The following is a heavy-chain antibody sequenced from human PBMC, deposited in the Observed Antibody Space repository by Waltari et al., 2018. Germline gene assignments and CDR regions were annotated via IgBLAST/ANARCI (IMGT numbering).Heavy chain of an antibody. J-gene: IGHJ6*02. Sequence: QVTLKESGPALVKPTQTLTLTCTVSGLSLSSSGTRVSWGRQPPGKALEWLARIDWDEDKYYSPSLKARLTISKDTFKNQVVLTMTNVDPVDTATYYCARMVGPTYYHGLDVWGQGTTVIVSS. CDR3: ARMVGPTYYHGLDV. CDR2: IDWDEDK. V-gene: IGHV2-70*04. CDR1: GLSLSSSGTR. D-gene: IGHD1-26*01.